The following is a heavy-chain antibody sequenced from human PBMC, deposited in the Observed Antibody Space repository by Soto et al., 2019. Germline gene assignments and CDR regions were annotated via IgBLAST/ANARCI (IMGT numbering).Heavy chain of an antibody. CDR1: ADSINSGAYY. CDR3: ARGLTEWSNDS. V-gene: IGHV4-31*03. CDR2: IYTDGGT. J-gene: IGHJ5*01. Sequence: SETLSLTCTVSADSINSGAYYWTWIRQHPGKGLEWIGCIYTDGGTDYSPSLKSRLTISMDTSKNHFSLRLTSVTAPDTATYFCARGLTEWSNDSWGHVILVTVSS. D-gene: IGHD3-3*01.